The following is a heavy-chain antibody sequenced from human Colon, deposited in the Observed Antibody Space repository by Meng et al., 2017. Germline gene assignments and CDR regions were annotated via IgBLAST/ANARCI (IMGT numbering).Heavy chain of an antibody. CDR1: GFTLSASG. V-gene: IGHV3-23*04. Sequence: VGGVEAGVGVAQAGASLRLSCTVSGFTLSASGMAWVRLATGKGLEWVAGIFGSGKTYYADSVKGRFTISRDNAKNMLYLQMNSLRGEDTAVYFCVKDLIGVGPEFWGQGTLVTVSS. D-gene: IGHD1-14*01. CDR2: IFGSGKT. J-gene: IGHJ4*02. CDR3: VKDLIGVGPEF.